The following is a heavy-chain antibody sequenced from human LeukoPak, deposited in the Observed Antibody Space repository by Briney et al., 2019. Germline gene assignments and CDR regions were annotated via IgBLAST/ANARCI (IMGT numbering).Heavy chain of an antibody. D-gene: IGHD1-26*01. J-gene: IGHJ4*02. Sequence: GGSLRLSCAASGFTFSSYGMHWVRQAPGKGLEWVAVIWYDGSNKYYADSVKGRFTISKDNSKNTLYLQMNSLRAEDTAVYYCAREVGSGSFFDYWGQGTLVTVSS. V-gene: IGHV3-33*01. CDR2: IWYDGSNK. CDR3: AREVGSGSFFDY. CDR1: GFTFSSYG.